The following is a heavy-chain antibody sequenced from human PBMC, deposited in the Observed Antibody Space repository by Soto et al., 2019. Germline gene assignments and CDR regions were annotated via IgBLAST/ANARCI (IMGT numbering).Heavy chain of an antibody. Sequence: SETLSLTCAVYGVSISSGNWWTWVRQTPQRGLEYIGEIFHDGTANYYPSFERRVAISVDTSKNQFSLKLTSVTAADTAIYFCARLVYDTRLNYMYFDFWGQGALVTVSS. CDR1: GVSISSGNW. CDR2: IFHDGTA. V-gene: IGHV4-4*02. CDR3: ARLVYDTRLNYMYFDF. J-gene: IGHJ4*02. D-gene: IGHD2-8*01.